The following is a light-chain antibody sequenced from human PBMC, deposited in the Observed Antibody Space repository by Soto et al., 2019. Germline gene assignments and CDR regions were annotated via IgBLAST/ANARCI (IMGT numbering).Light chain of an antibody. J-gene: IGKJ4*01. CDR2: GAS. CDR3: QQYGSSPGLT. CDR1: NRFSSSY. V-gene: IGKV3-20*01. Sequence: EIVMTQSPATLSVSLWEKATLSVRASNRFSSSYLACYQQKPGQAPRLLIYGASSRATGIPDRFSGSGSGTDFTLTISRLEPEDFAVYYCQQYGSSPGLTFGGGTKVDIK.